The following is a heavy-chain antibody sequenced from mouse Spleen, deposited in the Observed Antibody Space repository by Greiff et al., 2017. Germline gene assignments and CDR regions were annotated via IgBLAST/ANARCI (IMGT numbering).Heavy chain of an antibody. CDR2: ISSGGSYT. Sequence: DVKLVESGGGLVKPGGSLKLSCAASGFTFSSYAMSWVRQTPEKRLEWVATISSGGSYTYYPDSVKGRFTISRDNAKNTLYLQMSSLRSEDTAMYYCARRGTTVAPFAYWGQGTLVTVSA. V-gene: IGHV5-9-1*01. CDR3: ARRGTTVAPFAY. D-gene: IGHD1-1*01. CDR1: GFTFSSYA. J-gene: IGHJ3*01.